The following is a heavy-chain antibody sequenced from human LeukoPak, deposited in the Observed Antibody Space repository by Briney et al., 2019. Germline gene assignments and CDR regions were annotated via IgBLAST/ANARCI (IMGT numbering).Heavy chain of an antibody. CDR3: ARTCPMMYCSSSFFDP. D-gene: IGHD2-2*01. V-gene: IGHV1-46*01. J-gene: IGHJ5*02. CDR2: INPSGGST. Sequence: ASVKVSCKASGYTFANYYMHWVRQAPGQGLEWMGIINPSGGSTSYAQKFQGRVTMTTDTSTNTAYMELRSLRSDDTAIYYCARTCPMMYCSSSFFDPWGQGTLVTVSS. CDR1: GYTFANYY.